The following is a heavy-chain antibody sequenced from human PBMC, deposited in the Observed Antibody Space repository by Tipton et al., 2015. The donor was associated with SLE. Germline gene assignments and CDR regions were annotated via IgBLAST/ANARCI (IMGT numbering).Heavy chain of an antibody. V-gene: IGHV3-73*01. Sequence: GSLRLSCAASGFTFSGSAMHWVRQASGKGLEWVGRIRSKANSYATAYAASVKGRFTISRDDSKNTAYLQMNSLKTEDTAVYYCAKGRDYDFWSGYPMDYWGQGTLVTVSS. D-gene: IGHD3-3*01. CDR1: GFTFSGSA. CDR2: IRSKANSYAT. CDR3: AKGRDYDFWSGYPMDY. J-gene: IGHJ4*02.